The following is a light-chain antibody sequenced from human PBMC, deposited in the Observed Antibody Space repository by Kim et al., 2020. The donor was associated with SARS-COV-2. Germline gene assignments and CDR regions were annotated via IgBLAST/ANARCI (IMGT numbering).Light chain of an antibody. CDR1: KLGDKY. J-gene: IGLJ2*01. Sequence: SYELTQPLSVSVSPGQTASITCSGDKLGDKYACWYQQKPGQSPVLVIYQDNKRPSGIPERFSGSNSGNTATLTISGTQAMDEADYYCQAWDSNTGVFGGGTQLTVL. V-gene: IGLV3-1*01. CDR2: QDN. CDR3: QAWDSNTGV.